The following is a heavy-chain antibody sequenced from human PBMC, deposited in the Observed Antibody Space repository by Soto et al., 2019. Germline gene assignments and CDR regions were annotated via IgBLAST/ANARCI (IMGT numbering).Heavy chain of an antibody. CDR3: XXXTPRY. V-gene: IGHV4-31*03. J-gene: IGHJ4*02. D-gene: IGHD2-15*01. CDR2: IYYSGST. Sequence: QVQLQESGPGLVXPSQTLSLTCTVSGGSISSGGYYWSWIRQHPGKGLEWIGYIYYSGSTYYNPSLKSRVTISVDTSKNQFSRKLSSVXXXXXXXXXXXXTPRYWGQGTLVTVSS. CDR1: GGSISSGGYY.